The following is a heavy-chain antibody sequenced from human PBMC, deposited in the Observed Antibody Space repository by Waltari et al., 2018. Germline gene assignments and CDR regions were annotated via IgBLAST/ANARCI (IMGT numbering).Heavy chain of an antibody. J-gene: IGHJ4*02. CDR2: MKEDGTQK. CDR3: ARDWNWGFDY. CDR1: GFRFSNNW. V-gene: IGHV3-7*01. D-gene: IGHD7-27*01. Sequence: EVQLVESGGGLVQPGGSLRLSCAGSGFRFSNNWMSWVRQAPGKGLEWVANMKEDGTQKYYVDSVRGRFTISRDNTKNTLYLQMNSLRVEDTAVYYCARDWNWGFDYWGQGTLVTVSS.